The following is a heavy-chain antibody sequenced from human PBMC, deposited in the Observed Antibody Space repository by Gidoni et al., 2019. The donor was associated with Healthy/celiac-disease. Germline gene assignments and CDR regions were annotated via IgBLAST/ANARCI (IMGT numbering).Heavy chain of an antibody. V-gene: IGHV3-7*01. CDR1: GFTFSRYW. D-gene: IGHD3-22*01. Sequence: EVQLVESGGGLVQPGGSLRLSCAASGFTFSRYWMSWVRQAPGKGLEWVANIKQDGSEKYYVDSVKGRFTISRDNAKNSLYLQMNSLRAEDTAVYYCARDPAVFRYDSSGYPYYYYYGMDVWGQGTTVTVSS. CDR2: IKQDGSEK. J-gene: IGHJ6*02. CDR3: ARDPAVFRYDSSGYPYYYYYGMDV.